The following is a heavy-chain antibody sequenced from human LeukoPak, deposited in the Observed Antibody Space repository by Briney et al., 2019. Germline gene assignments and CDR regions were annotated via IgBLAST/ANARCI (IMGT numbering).Heavy chain of an antibody. Sequence: GGSLRLSCAASGLTFSSHWMHWARQVPGEGLVWVSRINEDGSITNYADSVKGRFSISRDNAKNTLYLQMNSLRAEDTAVYYCGRDLGGRSGYWGQGTLVTVSS. CDR2: INEDGSIT. CDR1: GLTFSSHW. D-gene: IGHD1-26*01. J-gene: IGHJ4*02. V-gene: IGHV3-74*01. CDR3: GRDLGGRSGY.